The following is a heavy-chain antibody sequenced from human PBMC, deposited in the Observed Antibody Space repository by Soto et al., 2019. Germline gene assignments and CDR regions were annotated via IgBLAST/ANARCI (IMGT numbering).Heavy chain of an antibody. CDR1: GGSINSGCYH. Sequence: PSETLSLTGSVSGGSINSGCYHWTWIRQHPEKGLQWIGYIYCIGNTYYNPSLRSRLTISVDTSKNQFSLNLTSVTAADTAVYYCARTYDLGCRDWCDPFGRGTLVVFCS. V-gene: IGHV4-31*03. CDR2: IYCIGNT. D-gene: IGHD3-3*01. J-gene: IGHJ5*02. CDR3: ARTYDLGCRDWCDP.